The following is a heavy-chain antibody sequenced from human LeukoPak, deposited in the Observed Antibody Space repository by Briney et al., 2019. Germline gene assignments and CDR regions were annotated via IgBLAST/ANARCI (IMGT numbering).Heavy chain of an antibody. CDR2: LSGSGADT. CDR1: GFTFSSYA. D-gene: IGHD2-2*01. CDR3: AKDPYGTRYFDY. V-gene: IGHV3-23*01. Sequence: GGSLRLSCAASGFTFSSYAMSWVRQALGKGLEWVSSLSGSGADTYYADSVKGRFTISRDNAKNTAYLQMNSLRAEDTAVYYCAKDPYGTRYFDYWGQGTLVTAS. J-gene: IGHJ4*02.